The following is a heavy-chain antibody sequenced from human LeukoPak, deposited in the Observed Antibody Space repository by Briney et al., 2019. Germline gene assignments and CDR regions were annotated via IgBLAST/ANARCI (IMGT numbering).Heavy chain of an antibody. V-gene: IGHV1-2*02. D-gene: IGHD6-13*01. CDR1: GYTFTGYY. J-gene: IGHJ3*02. Sequence: ASVKVSCKASGYTFTGYYMHWVRQAPGQGLEWMGWIDPNSGGTNYAQKFQGRVTMTRDTSISTAYMELSRLRSDDTAVYYCARDIAAAATGAFDIWGQGTMVTVSS. CDR2: IDPNSGGT. CDR3: ARDIAAAATGAFDI.